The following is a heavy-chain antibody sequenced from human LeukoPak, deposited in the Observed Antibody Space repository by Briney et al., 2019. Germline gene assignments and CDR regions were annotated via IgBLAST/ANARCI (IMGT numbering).Heavy chain of an antibody. D-gene: IGHD3-10*01. Sequence: MPSETLSLTCAVYVGSFSGYYWSWIRQPPGKGLEWIGEINHSGSTNYNSSLKSRVTISVDTSKNQFSLKLSSLTAADTAVYYCARGYYGSGSHCCHMDVWGKGTTITVS. CDR2: INHSGST. CDR3: ARGYYGSGSHCCHMDV. J-gene: IGHJ6*03. CDR1: VGSFSGYY. V-gene: IGHV4-34*01.